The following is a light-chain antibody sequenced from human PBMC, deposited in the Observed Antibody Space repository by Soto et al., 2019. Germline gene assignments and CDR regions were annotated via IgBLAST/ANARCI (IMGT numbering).Light chain of an antibody. CDR2: GAS. CDR3: QTYGSSPRT. J-gene: IGKJ1*01. Sequence: EIVLTPSPGTLSLAPGERATLSCRASQSVSGSYLAWYQQKPGQAPRLLIYGASSRATGIPDRFSGSGSGTDFTLTISRLEPEEFAVYYCQTYGSSPRTVGQGNKVDIK. CDR1: QSVSGSY. V-gene: IGKV3-20*01.